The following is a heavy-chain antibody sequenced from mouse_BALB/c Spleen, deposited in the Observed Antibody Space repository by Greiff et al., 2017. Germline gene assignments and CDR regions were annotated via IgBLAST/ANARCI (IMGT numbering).Heavy chain of an antibody. CDR3: ARSYYGSSYGGGAMDY. D-gene: IGHD1-1*01. CDR2: ISTYYGDA. J-gene: IGHJ4*01. Sequence: QVQLQQSGAELVRPGVSVKISCKGSGYTFTDYAMHWVKQSHAKSLEWIGVISTYYGDASYNQKFKGKATMTVDKSSSTAYMELARLTSEDSAIYYCARSYYGSSYGGGAMDYWGQGTSVTVSS. V-gene: IGHV1S137*01. CDR1: GYTFTDYA.